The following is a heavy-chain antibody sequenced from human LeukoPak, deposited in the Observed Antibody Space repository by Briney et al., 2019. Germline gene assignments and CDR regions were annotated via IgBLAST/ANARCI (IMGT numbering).Heavy chain of an antibody. Sequence: GGSLRLSCAPPGLNFDDYAIHWVRQAPGKGLEWVSLISGDGGSTFYADSVRGRFTISRDNSKNSLYLQMSSLRSEDPAFYFCARESDSSGWYDYWGQGTLVTVSS. CDR3: ARESDSSGWYDY. J-gene: IGHJ4*02. CDR1: GLNFDDYA. D-gene: IGHD6-19*01. CDR2: ISGDGGST. V-gene: IGHV3-43*02.